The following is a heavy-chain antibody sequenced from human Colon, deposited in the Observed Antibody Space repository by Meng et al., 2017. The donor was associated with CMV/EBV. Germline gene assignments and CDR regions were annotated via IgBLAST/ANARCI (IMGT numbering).Heavy chain of an antibody. CDR1: GGPVSSGIHY. J-gene: IGHJ4*02. V-gene: IGHV4-61*01. D-gene: IGHD2-15*01. CDR2: IDYSGST. Sequence: SETLSLTCNVSGGPVSSGIHYWNWIRQSPGKGLEWIGNIDYSGSTKYNPSLKSRITMSVDTSKNQFSLKLSSVTAADTAMYYCARDGRCSRSGGSCLDYWGQGALVTVSS. CDR3: ARDGRCSRSGGSCLDY.